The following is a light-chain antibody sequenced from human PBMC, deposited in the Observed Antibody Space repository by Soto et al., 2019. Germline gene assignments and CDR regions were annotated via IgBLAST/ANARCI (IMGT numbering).Light chain of an antibody. CDR1: QDIGNF. CDR3: QQSYSTPWT. J-gene: IGKJ1*01. V-gene: IGKV1-39*01. CDR2: DAS. Sequence: ILMTQSPSSLSAFVGDRVTITCRASQDIGNFLAWYQQKPGKAPKLLIYDASSLESGVPSRFSGSGSGTDFTLTISSLQPEDFATYYCQQSYSTPWTFGQGTKVDIK.